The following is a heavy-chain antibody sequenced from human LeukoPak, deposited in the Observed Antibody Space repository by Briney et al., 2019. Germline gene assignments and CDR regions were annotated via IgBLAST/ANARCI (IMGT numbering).Heavy chain of an antibody. CDR2: MNPNSGNT. CDR1: GYTFTSYE. V-gene: IGHV1-8*01. CDR3: ARRRCSSTTCYGIDFDP. J-gene: IGHJ5*02. Sequence: GASVKVSCKASGYTFTSYEINWVRQATGQGLEWMGWMNPNSGNTGYAQTFQGRVSMTRNTSISTAYMELSSLRSEDTAVYYCARRRCSSTTCYGIDFDPWGQGTLVTASS. D-gene: IGHD2-2*01.